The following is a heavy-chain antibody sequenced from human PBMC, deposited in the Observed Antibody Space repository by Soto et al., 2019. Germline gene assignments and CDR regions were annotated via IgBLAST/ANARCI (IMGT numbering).Heavy chain of an antibody. CDR3: ARGRGVVVVAADAFDI. CDR1: GYTFTSYD. J-gene: IGHJ3*02. CDR2: MNPNSGNT. D-gene: IGHD2-15*01. Sequence: ASVKVSCKASGYTFTSYDINWVRQATGQGLEWMGWMNPNSGNTGYAQKFQGRVTITRNTSISTAYMELSSLRSEDTAVYYCARGRGVVVVAADAFDIWGQGTMVTVSS. V-gene: IGHV1-8*01.